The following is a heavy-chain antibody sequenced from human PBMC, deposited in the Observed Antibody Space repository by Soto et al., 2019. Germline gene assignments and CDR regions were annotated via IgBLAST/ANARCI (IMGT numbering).Heavy chain of an antibody. D-gene: IGHD1-1*01. CDR1: GFTFSRYT. CDR3: GRNEWNDFPYYYYGMDV. V-gene: IGHV3-30*14. CDR2: ISYDGEKR. J-gene: IGHJ6*02. Sequence: AGGSLKLSCAASGFTFSRYTIYWVRQAPGKGLERVVFISYDGEKRHYAESVKVRFTISRDNSKITLYTLMNSLRTEDSACESRGRNEWNDFPYYYYGMDVWGQGTTVTVSS.